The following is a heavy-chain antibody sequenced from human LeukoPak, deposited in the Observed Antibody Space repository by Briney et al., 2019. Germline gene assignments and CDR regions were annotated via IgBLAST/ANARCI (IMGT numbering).Heavy chain of an antibody. CDR3: ASLYCSSTSCYPRYWFDP. Sequence: SETLSLTCAVYGGSFSGYYWSWIRQPPGKGLEWIGEINHSGSTNYNPSLKSRVTISVDTSKNQFSLKLSSVTAADTAVYYCASLYCSSTSCYPRYWFDPWGQGTLVTVSS. D-gene: IGHD2-2*01. CDR2: INHSGST. V-gene: IGHV4-34*01. CDR1: GGSFSGYY. J-gene: IGHJ5*02.